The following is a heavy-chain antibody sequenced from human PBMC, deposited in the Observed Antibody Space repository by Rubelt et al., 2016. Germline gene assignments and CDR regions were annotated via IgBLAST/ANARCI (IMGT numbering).Heavy chain of an antibody. Sequence: QVQLVQSGAEVKKPGSSVKVSCKASGGTFSSYAISWVRQAPGQGLEWMGRIIPILGIANYAQKCPGRVTITADKSTSTAYMELSSLRSEDTAVYYCAREPDYSNYFDYWGQGTLVTVSS. J-gene: IGHJ4*02. V-gene: IGHV1-69*04. CDR1: GGTFSSYA. CDR2: IIPILGIA. CDR3: AREPDYSNYFDY. D-gene: IGHD4-11*01.